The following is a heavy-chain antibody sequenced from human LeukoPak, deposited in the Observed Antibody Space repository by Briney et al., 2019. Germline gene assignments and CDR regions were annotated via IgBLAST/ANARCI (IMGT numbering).Heavy chain of an antibody. CDR3: AKGGSYAPLDY. J-gene: IGHJ4*02. CDR1: GSTFTSSA. Sequence: PGGSLRLSCAASGSTFTSSARTWVRQAPGKGLEWVSAISDGGRSTIYTDSVKDRFTISRDNSKNTLYLQMNSLRTEDTAVYYCAKGGSYAPLDYWGQGTLVTVSS. CDR2: ISDGGRST. V-gene: IGHV3-23*01. D-gene: IGHD1-26*01.